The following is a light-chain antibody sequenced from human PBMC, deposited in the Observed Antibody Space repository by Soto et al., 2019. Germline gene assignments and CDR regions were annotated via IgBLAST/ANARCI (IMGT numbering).Light chain of an antibody. CDR3: QQDISWT. V-gene: IGKV3-20*01. Sequence: DIVLTQSPGTLSVSPGERATLSCRASQTISSNYLAWYQQKPGQPPSLLIYGTSSRATGIPDRFSGSGSGTDFTLTISRLEPEDSAIYCCQQDISWTFGQGTKVEIK. CDR1: QTISSNY. CDR2: GTS. J-gene: IGKJ1*01.